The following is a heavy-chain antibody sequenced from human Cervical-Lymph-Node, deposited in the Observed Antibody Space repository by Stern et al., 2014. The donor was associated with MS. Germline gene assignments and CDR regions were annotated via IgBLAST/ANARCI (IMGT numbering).Heavy chain of an antibody. J-gene: IGHJ4*02. CDR3: ARDRGLGPSAY. CDR1: EGTFSNSG. Sequence: QVQLVESGAEVRKPGSSVKVSCKASEGTFSNSGISWVRQARGQGLEWMGGIIPVLGTTIYAKPFQGRVTISADKSTTTAFMELRSLTSEETGIYYCARDRGLGPSAYWGQGSLVTVSS. V-gene: IGHV1-69*06. D-gene: IGHD1-26*01. CDR2: IIPVLGTT.